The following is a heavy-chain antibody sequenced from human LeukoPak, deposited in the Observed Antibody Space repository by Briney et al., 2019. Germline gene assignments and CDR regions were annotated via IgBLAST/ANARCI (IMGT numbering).Heavy chain of an antibody. V-gene: IGHV1-2*02. CDR1: GYTFTGYY. D-gene: IGHD3-3*01. J-gene: IGHJ3*02. CDR3: ARDSAYYDFWSGSNRAFDI. CDR2: INPNSGGT. Sequence: GASVKVSCKASGYTFTGYYMHWVRQAPGQGLEWMGWINPNSGGTNYAQKFQGRVTMTRDTSISTAYMELSRLRSDDTAVYYCARDSAYYDFWSGSNRAFDIWGQGTMVTVSS.